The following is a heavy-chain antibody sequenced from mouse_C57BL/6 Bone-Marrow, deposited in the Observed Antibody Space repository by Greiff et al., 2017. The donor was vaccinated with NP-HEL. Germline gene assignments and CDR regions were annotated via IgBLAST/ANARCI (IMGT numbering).Heavy chain of an antibody. CDR1: GYTFTDYY. D-gene: IGHD1-3*01. J-gene: IGHJ3*01. CDR3: GRWGVGETRTAWFAY. CDR2: INPYNGGT. V-gene: IGHV1-19*01. Sequence: EVQLQQSGPVLVKPGASVKMSCKASGYTFTDYYMNWVKQSHGKSLEWIGVINPYNGGTSYNQKFKGKATLTVDKSSSPAYMALNSLTSEDSAVFYGGRWGVGETRTAWFAYWGQGTLVTVSA.